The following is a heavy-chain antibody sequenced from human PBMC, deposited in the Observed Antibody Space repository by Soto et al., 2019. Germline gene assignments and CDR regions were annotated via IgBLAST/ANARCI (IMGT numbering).Heavy chain of an antibody. J-gene: IGHJ1*01. Sequence: EVQLVESGGGLVQPGGSLRLSCVASGFTFSSYWMHWVRQAPGKGLVWVSSISNDGSSIYADPVKGRFTISRDNAKNTLSLQMNSLRAEDTAVYYCARLPNKSPQNWGQGTLVIVSP. CDR3: ARLPNKSPQN. CDR1: GFTFSSYW. CDR2: ISNDGSS. V-gene: IGHV3-74*01.